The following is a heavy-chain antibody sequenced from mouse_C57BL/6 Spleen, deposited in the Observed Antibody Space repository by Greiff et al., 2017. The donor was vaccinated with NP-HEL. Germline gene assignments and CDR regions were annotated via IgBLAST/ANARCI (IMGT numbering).Heavy chain of an antibody. J-gene: IGHJ4*01. D-gene: IGHD2-1*01. CDR3: ARPMGGNYGAMDY. CDR2: IDPANGNT. Sequence: VQLKESVAELVRPGASVKLSCTASGFNIKNTYMHWVKQRPEQGLEWIGRIDPANGNTKYAPKFQGKAPITADTSSNTAYLQLSSLTSEDTAIYYCARPMGGNYGAMDYWGQGTSVTVSS. V-gene: IGHV14-3*01. CDR1: GFNIKNTY.